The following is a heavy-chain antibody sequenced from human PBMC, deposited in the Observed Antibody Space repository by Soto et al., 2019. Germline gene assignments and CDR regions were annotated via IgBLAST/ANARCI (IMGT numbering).Heavy chain of an antibody. D-gene: IGHD3-10*01. V-gene: IGHV4-31*03. CDR1: YCSSSSGGYY. Sequence: PSQTLSRTGTPAYCSSSSGGYYYSWLRQHPGKGLEWIGYISESGRTYYNPSLKSRVTISEDTSKNQFCMNLRFVTAADTAVYYCARNDSGRKNFDYWGPGTLLTVSS. CDR3: ARNDSGRKNFDY. J-gene: IGHJ4*02. CDR2: ISESGRT.